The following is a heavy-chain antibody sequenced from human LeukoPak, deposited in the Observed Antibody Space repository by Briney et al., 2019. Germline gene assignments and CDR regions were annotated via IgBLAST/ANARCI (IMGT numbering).Heavy chain of an antibody. D-gene: IGHD6-13*01. CDR1: GFTFSTYW. CDR2: ISGSGGST. V-gene: IGHV3-23*01. CDR3: ARIAAAGTSRDY. Sequence: GGSLRLSCAASGFTFSTYWMSWVRQAPGKGLEWVSAISGSGGSTYYADSVKGRFTISRDNSKNTLYLQMNSLRAEDTAVYYCARIAAAGTSRDYWGQGTLVTVSS. J-gene: IGHJ4*02.